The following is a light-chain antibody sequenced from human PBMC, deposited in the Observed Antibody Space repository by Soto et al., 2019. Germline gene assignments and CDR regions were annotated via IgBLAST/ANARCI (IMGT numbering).Light chain of an antibody. CDR3: SSYTTSGNYV. CDR2: DVN. J-gene: IGLJ1*01. V-gene: IGLV2-14*01. CDR1: RRHVGAYNY. Sequence: QSLFTPSGSLSWSSWQAVTISSTGTRRHVGAYNYVPWYQQYPGKAPKLMIYDVNYWPSGISNRFSGSKSGNTASLTISGLQAEDEAEYYCSSYTTSGNYVFGTGTKVTVL.